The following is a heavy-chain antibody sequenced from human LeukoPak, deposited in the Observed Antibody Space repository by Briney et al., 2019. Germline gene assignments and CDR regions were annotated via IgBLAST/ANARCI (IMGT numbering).Heavy chain of an antibody. J-gene: IGHJ3*02. CDR1: GFTVSSNY. V-gene: IGHV3-53*01. Sequence: GGSLRLSCAASGFTVSSNYMNWVRQAPGKGLEWVSIIYSDGSTYYADSVKGRFTISRDNSKNTLYLQTNSLRAEDTAVYYCARGGSYDIWGQGTMVTVSS. CDR2: IYSDGST. D-gene: IGHD3-10*01. CDR3: ARGGSYDI.